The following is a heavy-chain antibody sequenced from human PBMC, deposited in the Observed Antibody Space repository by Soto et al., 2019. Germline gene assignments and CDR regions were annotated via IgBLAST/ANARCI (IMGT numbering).Heavy chain of an antibody. CDR2: INGDGSDR. D-gene: IGHD2-2*01. Sequence: EVQLVESGGDSVQPGGSLRLSCTVSGFVFRNYYMHWVRQAPGKGLVWVSDINGDGSDRRYADSVTGRFTISRDNDKNTLYLEMSSLRVDDTAIYYCGRGGVPASVDVWGQGTTV. J-gene: IGHJ6*02. CDR1: GFVFRNYY. CDR3: GRGGVPASVDV. V-gene: IGHV3-74*01.